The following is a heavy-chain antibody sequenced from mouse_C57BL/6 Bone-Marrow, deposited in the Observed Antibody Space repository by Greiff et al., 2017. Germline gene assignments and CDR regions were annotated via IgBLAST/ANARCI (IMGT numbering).Heavy chain of an antibody. J-gene: IGHJ4*01. V-gene: IGHV5-4*01. CDR3: ARWGPYYAMDY. Sequence: DVHLVESGGGLVKPGGSLKLSCAASGFTFSSYAMSWVRQTPEKSLEWVATISDGGSYTYYPDNVKGRFTISRDNAKNNLYLQMSHLKSEDTAMYYCARWGPYYAMDYWGQGTSVTVSS. CDR2: ISDGGSYT. CDR1: GFTFSSYA.